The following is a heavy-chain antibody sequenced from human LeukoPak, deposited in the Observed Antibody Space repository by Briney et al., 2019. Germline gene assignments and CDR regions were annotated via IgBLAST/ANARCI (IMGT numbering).Heavy chain of an antibody. CDR3: ARASRDYYDSSGYFPR. V-gene: IGHV4-34*01. Sequence: GSLRLSCAVSGFIFSTYGIHWVRQPPGKGLEWIGEINHSGSTNYNPSLKSRVTISVDTSKNQFSLKLSSVTAADTAVYYCARASRDYYDSSGYFPRWGQGTLVTVSS. CDR1: GFIFSTYG. J-gene: IGHJ4*02. D-gene: IGHD3-22*01. CDR2: INHSGST.